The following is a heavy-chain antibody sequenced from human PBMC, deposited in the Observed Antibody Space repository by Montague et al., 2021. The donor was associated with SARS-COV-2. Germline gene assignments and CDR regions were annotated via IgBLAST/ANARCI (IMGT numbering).Heavy chain of an antibody. CDR3: TRAAIILSGFYNHRFEY. V-gene: IGHV4-61*01. D-gene: IGHD3-9*01. J-gene: IGHJ4*02. Sequence: SETLSLTCTVSGGSVISDTYFWSWIRQPPGKGLEWIAYIYDSDTTNNNPSFWSRVSMSSDRSKNQFSLKLTSVTPADTAVNYCTRAAIILSGFYNHRFEYWSKGNLVTV. CDR1: GGSVISDTYF. CDR2: IYDSDTT.